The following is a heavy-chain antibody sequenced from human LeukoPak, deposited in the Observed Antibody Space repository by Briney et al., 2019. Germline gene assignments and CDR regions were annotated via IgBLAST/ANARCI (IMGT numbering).Heavy chain of an antibody. V-gene: IGHV1-18*01. Sequence: ASVKVSCKASGYTFTSYGISWVRQAPGQGLEWMGWISAYNGNTNYAQKLQGRVTMTTDTSTSTAYMELRSLRSDDTAVYYCARSHTLYCDILTGYYSYYFDYWGQGTLVTVSS. J-gene: IGHJ4*02. CDR3: ARSHTLYCDILTGYYSYYFDY. CDR1: GYTFTSYG. D-gene: IGHD3-9*01. CDR2: ISAYNGNT.